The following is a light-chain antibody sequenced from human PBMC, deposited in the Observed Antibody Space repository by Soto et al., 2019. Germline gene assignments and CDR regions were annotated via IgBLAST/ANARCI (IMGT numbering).Light chain of an antibody. J-gene: IGLJ1*01. Sequence: QSALTQPASVSGSPGQSITISCSGTSSDVGSSNLVSWYQQHPGKAPKLIIFEGDRRPSGVSGRFSGSKSGNTASLTISGLQAEDEADYYCCSFARSTTFYVFGTGTKLTAL. CDR3: CSFARSTTFYV. CDR2: EGD. CDR1: SSDVGSSNL. V-gene: IGLV2-23*01.